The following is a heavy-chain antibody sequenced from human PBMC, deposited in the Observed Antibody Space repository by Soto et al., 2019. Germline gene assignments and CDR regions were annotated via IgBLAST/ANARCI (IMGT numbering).Heavy chain of an antibody. D-gene: IGHD3-3*01. J-gene: IGHJ4*02. CDR2: IYYSGST. CDR3: ARRNYDFWSGYYSPFDY. V-gene: IGHV4-39*01. CDR1: GCSISSSSYY. Sequence: SETLSLTCTVSGCSISSSSYYWGWIRQPPGKGLEWIGSIYYSGSTYYNPSLKSRVTISVDTSKNQFSLKLSSVTAADTAVYYCARRNYDFWSGYYSPFDYWGQGTLVTVSS.